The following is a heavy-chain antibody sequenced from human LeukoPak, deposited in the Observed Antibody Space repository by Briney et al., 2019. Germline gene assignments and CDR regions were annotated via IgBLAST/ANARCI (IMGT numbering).Heavy chain of an antibody. Sequence: PSETLSLTCTVSGGSISSYYWSWIRQPAGKGLEWIGRIYTSGSTNYNPSLKSRVTMSVDTSKNQFSLKLSSVTAADTAVYYCARATRGGLGSFYNVGAFDIWGQGTMVTVSS. CDR2: IYTSGST. D-gene: IGHD3-10*01. J-gene: IGHJ3*02. CDR3: ARATRGGLGSFYNVGAFDI. CDR1: GGSISSYY. V-gene: IGHV4-4*07.